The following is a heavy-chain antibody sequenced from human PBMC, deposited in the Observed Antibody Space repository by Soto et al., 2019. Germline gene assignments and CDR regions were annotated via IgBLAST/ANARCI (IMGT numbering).Heavy chain of an antibody. CDR1: GFPFSSLY. J-gene: IGHJ4*02. Sequence: EVQLLESGGGPVKPWGALGLPFAAFGFPFSSLYMNWVPQAPGKGLEWVSSITSSSSAIYYADSVRGRFTISRDNAKNSLYLQMNSLRAEDAAVYYCARDPNTGTYHFNYWGQGTLVTVSS. CDR3: ARDPNTGTYHFNY. D-gene: IGHD1-1*01. CDR2: ITSSSSAI. V-gene: IGHV3-21*01.